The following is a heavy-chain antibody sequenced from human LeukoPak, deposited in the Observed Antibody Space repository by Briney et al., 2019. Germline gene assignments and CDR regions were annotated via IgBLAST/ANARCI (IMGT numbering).Heavy chain of an antibody. Sequence: PGGSLRLSCAASGFTFSSYGMHWVRQAPGKELEWVAFIRNDGSDKYHADSVKGRFTISRDNSKNTLYLQMNSLRTEDTAVYYCANEWLHVSGSYKANNWGQGTLVTVSS. J-gene: IGHJ4*02. CDR2: IRNDGSDK. V-gene: IGHV3-30*02. CDR3: ANEWLHVSGSYKANN. CDR1: GFTFSSYG. D-gene: IGHD3-10*01.